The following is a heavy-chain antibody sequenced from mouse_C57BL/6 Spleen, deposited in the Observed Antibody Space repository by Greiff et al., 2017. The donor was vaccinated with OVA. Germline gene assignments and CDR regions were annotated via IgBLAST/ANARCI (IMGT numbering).Heavy chain of an antibody. Sequence: QVQLQQPGTELVKPGASVKLSCKASGYTFTSYWMHWVKQRPGQGLEWIGNINPSNGGTNYNEKFKSKATLTVEKSSSTAYMQLSSLTSEASAVYYCASSLPYDYGSSWFAYWGQGTLVTVSA. J-gene: IGHJ3*01. CDR1: GYTFTSYW. D-gene: IGHD1-1*01. CDR3: ASSLPYDYGSSWFAY. CDR2: INPSNGGT. V-gene: IGHV1-53*01.